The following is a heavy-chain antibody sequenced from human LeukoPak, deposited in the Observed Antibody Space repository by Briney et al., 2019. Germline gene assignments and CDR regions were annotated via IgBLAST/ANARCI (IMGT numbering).Heavy chain of an antibody. J-gene: IGHJ4*02. CDR3: ARLQAYCSTTSCSFDS. V-gene: IGHV4-39*01. Sequence: PSETLSLTCTVSGGSISSSSYYWGWIRQPPGKGLEWIGNIYYSGSTYYNPSLKSRVTISVDTSKNQFSLKLTSVTAADTAVYYCARLQAYCSTTSCSFDSWGKGTLVGVSS. D-gene: IGHD2-2*01. CDR2: IYYSGST. CDR1: GGSISSSSYY.